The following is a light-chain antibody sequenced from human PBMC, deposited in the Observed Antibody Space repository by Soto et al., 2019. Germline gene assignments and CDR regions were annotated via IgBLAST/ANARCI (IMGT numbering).Light chain of an antibody. CDR2: EAS. V-gene: IGKV1-5*01. Sequence: EIQMTQSPSTLSASVGERVTITCRASQSISSWLAWYQQKPGQAPKLLIYEASNRDSGIPSRFSGSGSGTEFTLTISSLQPDDFATYYCQQYNSYSRTFGQGTKVEIK. CDR3: QQYNSYSRT. J-gene: IGKJ1*01. CDR1: QSISSW.